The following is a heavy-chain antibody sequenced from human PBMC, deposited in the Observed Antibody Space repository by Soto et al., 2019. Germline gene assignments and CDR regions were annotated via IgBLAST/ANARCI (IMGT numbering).Heavy chain of an antibody. Sequence: QVQLVQSGAEVKKPGSSVKVSCKASGGTFSSYAISWVRQAPGQGLEWMGGIIPIFGTANYAQKFQGRVTITADKSTSTAYMELSSVRSEDTAVYYGAGGFLVVVPARQDYYYGMDVWGQGTTVTVSS. V-gene: IGHV1-69*06. D-gene: IGHD2-2*01. CDR1: GGTFSSYA. CDR3: AGGFLVVVPARQDYYYGMDV. J-gene: IGHJ6*02. CDR2: IIPIFGTA.